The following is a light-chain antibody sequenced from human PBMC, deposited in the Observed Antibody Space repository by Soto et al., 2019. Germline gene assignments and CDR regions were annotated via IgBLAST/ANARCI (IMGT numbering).Light chain of an antibody. CDR1: QDINVY. J-gene: IGKJ2*03. Sequence: DTQMTQSPSSLSASICDTVTITCRASQDINVYLNWYQQKPGEVPTLLIYSASTLHSGVPSRFTGSGSETDFTLTIRSLQPEDFATYYCQHGYAAPYSFGQGTKVEIK. V-gene: IGKV1-39*01. CDR3: QHGYAAPYS. CDR2: SAS.